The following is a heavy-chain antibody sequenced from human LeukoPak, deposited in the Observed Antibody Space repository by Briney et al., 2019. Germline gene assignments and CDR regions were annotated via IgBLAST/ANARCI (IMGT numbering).Heavy chain of an antibody. V-gene: IGHV4-34*01. D-gene: IGHD2-2*01. Sequence: PSETLSLTCSVYGGSFSGYYWSWIRQPPAKGLEWIGEINHSGGTNYNQSLKSRATISVDTSKNQFSLKPSCVTAADTAVYYCARGSVGYCSSTSCYGGKNYYYYYMDVWGKGTTVTVSS. CDR3: ARGSVGYCSSTSCYGGKNYYYYYMDV. CDR2: INHSGGT. J-gene: IGHJ6*03. CDR1: GGSFSGYY.